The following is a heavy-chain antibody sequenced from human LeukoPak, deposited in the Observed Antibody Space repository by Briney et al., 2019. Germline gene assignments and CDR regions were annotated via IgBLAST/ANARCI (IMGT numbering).Heavy chain of an antibody. CDR3: ARGDSYCSSTSCYEKYYYYYVDV. Sequence: ASVKVSCKASGYTFTSYGISWVRQAPGQGLEWMGWISAYNGNTNYAQKLQGRVTMTTDTSTSTAYMELRSLRSDDTAVYYCARGDSYCSSTSCYEKYYYYYVDVWGKGTTVTVSS. V-gene: IGHV1-18*01. D-gene: IGHD2-2*01. CDR2: ISAYNGNT. J-gene: IGHJ6*03. CDR1: GYTFTSYG.